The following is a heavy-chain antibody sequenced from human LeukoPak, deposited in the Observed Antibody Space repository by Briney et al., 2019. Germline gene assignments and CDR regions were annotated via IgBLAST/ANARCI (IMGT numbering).Heavy chain of an antibody. CDR3: ARDRRGGKPYYFDN. CDR2: MYTDGST. V-gene: IGHV4-61*02. CDR1: SGSISSDNHY. D-gene: IGHD4-23*01. Sequence: SQTLSLTCTVSSGSISSDNHYWSWIRQPAGKGLEWIGRMYTDGSTNYNPSLKSRVTISVDMSKNQFSLKLNSVTAADTAVYYCARDRRGGKPYYFDNWGQGTLVIVSS. J-gene: IGHJ4*02.